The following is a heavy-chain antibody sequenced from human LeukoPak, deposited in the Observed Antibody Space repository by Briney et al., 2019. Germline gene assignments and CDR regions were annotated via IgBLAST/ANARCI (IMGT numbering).Heavy chain of an antibody. CDR2: INHSGST. J-gene: IGHJ4*02. CDR3: ARDRGYYDSSGPSYYFDY. CDR1: GGSFGHYW. V-gene: IGHV4-34*01. D-gene: IGHD3-22*01. Sequence: SETLSLTCAVYGGSFGHYWWSWIRQPPGKGLEWIGEINHSGSTNYKSSLKSRVTISADTSKKQFSLRLTSATAADTAVYYCARDRGYYDSSGPSYYFDYWGQGTLVTVSS.